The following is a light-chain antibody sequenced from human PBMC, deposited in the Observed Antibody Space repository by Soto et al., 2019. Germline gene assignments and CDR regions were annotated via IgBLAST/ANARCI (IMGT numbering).Light chain of an antibody. CDR2: EVT. CDR1: SSDVGVYNH. J-gene: IGLJ1*01. V-gene: IGLV2-8*01. CDR3: SSYAGSNSYV. Sequence: QSALTQPPSASGSPEQSVTISCTGTSSDVGVYNHVSWYQQHPGKAPKLMIFEVTKRPSGVPDRFSGSKSGNTASLTVSGLQAEDEADYYCSSYAGSNSYVFGTGTKVTVL.